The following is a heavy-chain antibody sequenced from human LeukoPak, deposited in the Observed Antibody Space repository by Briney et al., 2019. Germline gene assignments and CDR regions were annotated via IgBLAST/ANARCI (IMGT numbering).Heavy chain of an antibody. V-gene: IGHV1-58*02. Sequence: SEKVSCKASGFTFTSSAMQWVRQARGQRLEWIGWIVVGSGNTNYAQKFQERVTITRDVSTSTAYMKLSSLRSEDTAVYYCAAEITIFGVGYNWFDPWGQGTLVTVSS. CDR2: IVVGSGNT. J-gene: IGHJ5*02. CDR3: AAEITIFGVGYNWFDP. D-gene: IGHD3-3*01. CDR1: GFTFTSSA.